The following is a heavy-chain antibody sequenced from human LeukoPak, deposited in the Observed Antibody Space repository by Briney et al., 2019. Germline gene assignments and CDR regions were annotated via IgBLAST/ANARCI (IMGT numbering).Heavy chain of an antibody. Sequence: SETLSLTCTVSGGSISSYYWSWIRQPAGKGLEWIGRIYTSGSTNYNPSLKSRVTISVDTSKNQFSLKLSSVTAADTAVYYCAAQQVGATLSRWFDPWGQGTLVTVSS. V-gene: IGHV4-4*07. CDR2: IYTSGST. D-gene: IGHD1-26*01. J-gene: IGHJ5*02. CDR3: AAQQVGATLSRWFDP. CDR1: GGSISSYY.